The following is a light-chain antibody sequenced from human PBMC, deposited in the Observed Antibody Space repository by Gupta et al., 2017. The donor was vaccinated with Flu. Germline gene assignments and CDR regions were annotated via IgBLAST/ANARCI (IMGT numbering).Light chain of an antibody. Sequence: QSALTQPDSVSGSPGQSITISCTGISSDVGSYNLVSWYQHHPCKAPKLMIYEGSKRHSGVSNRFSRSKSGNTASLTISGLQAEDEADYYCSSYAGTSIFVVFGGGTKLTVL. V-gene: IGLV2-23*01. CDR1: SSDVGSYNL. J-gene: IGLJ3*02. CDR2: EGS. CDR3: SSYAGTSIFVV.